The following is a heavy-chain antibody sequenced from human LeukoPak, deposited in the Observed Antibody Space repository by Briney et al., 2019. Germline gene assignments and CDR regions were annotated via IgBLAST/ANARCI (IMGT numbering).Heavy chain of an antibody. V-gene: IGHV1-2*02. Sequence: ASVKVSCKASGYTFTGYYMHWVRQAPGQRLEWMGWINPNSGGTNYAQKFQGRVTMTRDTSISTAYMELSSLRSEDTAVYYCARDLTYYYGSGSYGSYWGQGTLVTVSS. D-gene: IGHD3-10*01. J-gene: IGHJ4*02. CDR1: GYTFTGYY. CDR2: INPNSGGT. CDR3: ARDLTYYYGSGSYGSY.